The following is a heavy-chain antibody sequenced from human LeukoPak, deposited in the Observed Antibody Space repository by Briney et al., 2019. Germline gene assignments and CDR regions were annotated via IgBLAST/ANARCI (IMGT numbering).Heavy chain of an antibody. J-gene: IGHJ3*02. CDR1: GGSISSSSYY. CDR3: ARSPNYSGGYYREAFDI. V-gene: IGHV4-39*01. Sequence: SETLSLTCTVSGGSISSSSYYWGWIRQPPGKGLEWIGSIYYSGSTYYNPSLKSRVTISVDTSKNQFSLKLSSVTAADTAVYYCARSPNYSGGYYREAFDIWGQGTMVTVSS. CDR2: IYYSGST. D-gene: IGHD3-22*01.